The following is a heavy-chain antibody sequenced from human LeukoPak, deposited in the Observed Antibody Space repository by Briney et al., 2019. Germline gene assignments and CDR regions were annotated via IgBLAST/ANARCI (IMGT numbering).Heavy chain of an antibody. V-gene: IGHV3-43*02. CDR2: ISGDGGST. CDR3: AKVLLPLGYCSSTSCYARDAFDI. Sequence: GGSLRLSCAASGFTFDDYAMHWVRQAPGKGLEWVSLISGDGGSTYYADSVKGRFTISRDNSKNSLYLQMKSLRTEDTALYYCAKVLLPLGYCSSTSCYARDAFDIWGQGTMATVSS. D-gene: IGHD2-2*01. J-gene: IGHJ3*02. CDR1: GFTFDDYA.